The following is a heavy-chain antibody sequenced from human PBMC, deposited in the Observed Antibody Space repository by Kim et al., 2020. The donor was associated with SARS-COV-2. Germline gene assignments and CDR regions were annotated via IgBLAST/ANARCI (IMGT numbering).Heavy chain of an antibody. D-gene: IGHD7-27*01. J-gene: IGHJ4*02. CDR2: INSDGGTT. Sequence: GGSLRLSCAASGFTFSSYWMHWVRQAPGKGLVWVSRINSDGGTTCYADSVKGRFTISRDNDKSTLYLQMNSLRAEDTGVYYCASRRDTGACYYFDYWGQG. V-gene: IGHV3-74*01. CDR3: ASRRDTGACYYFDY. CDR1: GFTFSSYW.